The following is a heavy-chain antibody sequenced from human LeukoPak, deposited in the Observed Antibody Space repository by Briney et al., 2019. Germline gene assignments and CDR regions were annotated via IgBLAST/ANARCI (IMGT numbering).Heavy chain of an antibody. CDR2: MNPNSGNT. V-gene: IGHV1-8*01. Sequence: ASVKVSCKASGYTFTSYDINWVRQATGQGLEWMGWMNPNSGNTGYAQKFQGRVTMTRNTSTSTAYMELSSLRSEDTAVYYCVRGPRGYSGYDLDETYYFDYWGQGTLVTVSS. CDR1: GYTFTSYD. D-gene: IGHD5-12*01. CDR3: VRGPRGYSGYDLDETYYFDY. J-gene: IGHJ4*02.